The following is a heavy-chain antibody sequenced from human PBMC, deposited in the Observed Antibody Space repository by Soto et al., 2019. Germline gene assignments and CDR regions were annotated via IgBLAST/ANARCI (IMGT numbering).Heavy chain of an antibody. CDR2: ISAYNGNT. CDR1: GYTFTSYG. J-gene: IGHJ4*02. CDR3: ARDRLGYSSSWSHQPPFVY. D-gene: IGHD6-13*01. Sequence: GASVKVSCKASGYTFTSYGISWVRQAPGQGLEWMGWISAYNGNTNYAQKLQGRVTMTTDTSTSTAYMELRSLRSDDTAVYYCARDRLGYSSSWSHQPPFVYWGQGILVTVSS. V-gene: IGHV1-18*04.